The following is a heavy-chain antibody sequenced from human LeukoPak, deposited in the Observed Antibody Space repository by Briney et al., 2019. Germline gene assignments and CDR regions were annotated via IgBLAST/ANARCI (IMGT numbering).Heavy chain of an antibody. CDR2: IKQDGSEK. CDR1: GFTFSSYW. D-gene: IGHD3-3*01. CDR3: ARLDEYYDFWSGYYAHGERNAFDI. J-gene: IGHJ3*02. V-gene: IGHV3-7*01. Sequence: PGGSLRLSCAASGFTFSSYWMSWVRQAPGKGLEWVANIKQDGSEKYYVDSVKGRFTISRDNAKNSLYLQMNSLRAEDTAAYYCARLDEYYDFWSGYYAHGERNAFDIWGQGTMVTVSS.